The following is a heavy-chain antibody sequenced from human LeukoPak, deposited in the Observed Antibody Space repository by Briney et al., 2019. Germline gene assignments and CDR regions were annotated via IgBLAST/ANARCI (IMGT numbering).Heavy chain of an antibody. V-gene: IGHV3-30-3*01. CDR2: ISYDGSNK. CDR3: ARDGSYRAMDV. Sequence: GGSLRLSCAPSGFTFSSHAMNWVRQPPGKGLEWVAVISYDGSNKYYADSVKGGSTTERDNSKNTLYLQMNSLRTEDTALYYCARDGSYRAMDVWGQGTTVTVSS. CDR1: GFTFSSHA. J-gene: IGHJ6*02. D-gene: IGHD3-10*01.